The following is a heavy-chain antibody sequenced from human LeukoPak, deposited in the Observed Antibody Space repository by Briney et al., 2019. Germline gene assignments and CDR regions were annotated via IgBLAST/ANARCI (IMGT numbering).Heavy chain of an antibody. Sequence: GGSLRLSCAASGFTFSSYWMHWVRQAPGKGLVWVSRINSDGSSTSYADSVKGRFTISRDNSKNTLYLQMNSLRAEDTAVYYCAWESSLTVTSEIDYWGQGTLVTVSS. J-gene: IGHJ4*02. D-gene: IGHD4-17*01. V-gene: IGHV3-74*01. CDR2: INSDGSST. CDR1: GFTFSSYW. CDR3: AWESSLTVTSEIDY.